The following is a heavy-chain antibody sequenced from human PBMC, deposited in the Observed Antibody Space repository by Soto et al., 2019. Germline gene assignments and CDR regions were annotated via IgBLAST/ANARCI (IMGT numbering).Heavy chain of an antibody. V-gene: IGHV1-69*04. CDR3: ARDPSAGDSAGY. J-gene: IGHJ4*02. Sequence: SLKVSCKASGGPFSSYTSSWVRQAPGQGLEWMGRIIPILGIANYAQKFQGRVTITADKSTSTAYMELSSLRSEDTAVYYCARDPSAGDSAGYWGQGTLVTVSS. CDR2: IIPILGIA. D-gene: IGHD2-21*01. CDR1: GGPFSSYT.